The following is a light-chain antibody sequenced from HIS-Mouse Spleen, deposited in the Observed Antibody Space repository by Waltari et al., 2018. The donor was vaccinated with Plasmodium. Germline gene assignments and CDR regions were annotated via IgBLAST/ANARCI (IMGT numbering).Light chain of an antibody. CDR1: QSISSY. CDR2: AAS. J-gene: IGKJ2*01. CDR3: QQSYSTLMYT. Sequence: DIQMTQSPSSLSASVVDRVTITCRASQSISSYLNWYQQKPGKAPKLLIYAASSLQSGVPSRFSGSGSGTDFTLTNSSLQPEDFATYYCQQSYSTLMYTFGQGTKLEIK. V-gene: IGKV1-39*01.